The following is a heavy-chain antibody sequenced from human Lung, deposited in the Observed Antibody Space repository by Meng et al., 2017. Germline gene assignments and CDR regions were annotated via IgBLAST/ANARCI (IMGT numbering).Heavy chain of an antibody. Sequence: VQPAESAPGLVHPAVLLSLPCAVSGGSISRSNWWSCVRQPPGKGLEWIGEIYHSGSTNYTPSLKSRVTISVDKSKNQFSLKLSSVPAADTAVYYCARRGLWLDPQNFDYWGQGTLVTVSS. CDR2: IYHSGST. J-gene: IGHJ4*02. CDR3: ARRGLWLDPQNFDY. V-gene: IGHV4-4*02. D-gene: IGHD6-19*01. CDR1: GGSISRSNW.